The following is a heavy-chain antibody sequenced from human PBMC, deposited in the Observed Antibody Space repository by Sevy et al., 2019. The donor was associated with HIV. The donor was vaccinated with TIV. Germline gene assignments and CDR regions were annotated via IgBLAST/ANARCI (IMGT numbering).Heavy chain of an antibody. Sequence: GGSLRLSCAASGFHFNDHAMHWVRQVPGKGLEWVSGISWNSRNIGYAYSVKGRFTISRDNARHFVYLEMNSLRPEDTAFYYCAKDINRGCDGVNCYSYYYYFYGLDVWGQGTTVTVSS. CDR2: ISWNSRNI. CDR1: GFHFNDHA. J-gene: IGHJ6*02. D-gene: IGHD2-21*01. V-gene: IGHV3-9*01. CDR3: AKDINRGCDGVNCYSYYYYFYGLDV.